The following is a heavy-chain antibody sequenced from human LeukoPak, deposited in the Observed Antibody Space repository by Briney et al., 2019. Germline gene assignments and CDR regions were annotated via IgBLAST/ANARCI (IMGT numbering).Heavy chain of an antibody. CDR3: AKETRRVGATGGAFDI. Sequence: GGSLRLSCAASGFTFSSYAMSWVRQAPGKGLEWVSAISGSGGSTYYADSVKGRFTISRDNSKNTLYLQMNSLRAEDTAVYYCAKETRRVGATGGAFDIWGQGTMVTVSS. V-gene: IGHV3-23*01. CDR1: GFTFSSYA. J-gene: IGHJ3*02. CDR2: ISGSGGST. D-gene: IGHD1-26*01.